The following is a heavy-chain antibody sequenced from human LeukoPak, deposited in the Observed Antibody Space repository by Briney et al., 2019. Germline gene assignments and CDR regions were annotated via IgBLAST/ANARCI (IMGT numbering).Heavy chain of an antibody. CDR3: ATTVGSFYYDF. CDR1: EFTFSDYY. V-gene: IGHV3-11*03. Sequence: PGGSLRLSCAASEFTFSDYYMTWIRQAPGKGLEWVSYISSSGSYTNYADSVKGRFTISRDNAKNSLYLQMNSLRAEDTAVYYCATTVGSFYYDFWGQGTLVTVSS. CDR2: ISSSGSYT. D-gene: IGHD4-23*01. J-gene: IGHJ4*02.